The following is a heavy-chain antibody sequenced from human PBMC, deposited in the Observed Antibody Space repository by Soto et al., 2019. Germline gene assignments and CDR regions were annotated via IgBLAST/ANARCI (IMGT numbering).Heavy chain of an antibody. CDR3: ARGWGLLWFGETYYGMDV. Sequence: QVQLQESGPGLVKPSETLSLTCTVSGGSISSYYWSWIRQPPGKGLEWIGYIYYSGSTNYNPSLKSRVTISVDTSKNQFSLKLSSVTAADTAVYYCARGWGLLWFGETYYGMDVWGQGTTVTVSS. D-gene: IGHD3-10*01. CDR2: IYYSGST. CDR1: GGSISSYY. J-gene: IGHJ6*02. V-gene: IGHV4-59*01.